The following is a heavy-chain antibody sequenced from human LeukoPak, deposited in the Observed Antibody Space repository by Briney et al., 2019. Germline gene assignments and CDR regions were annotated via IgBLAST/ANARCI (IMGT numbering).Heavy chain of an antibody. CDR3: ARGGGGYYDSSGYYPDYFDY. Sequence: PGGSLRLSCAASGFTVSSNYMSWVRQAPGKGPEWVSVIYSGSSTYYADSVKGRFTISRDNSKNTLYLQMNSLRAEDTAVYYCARGGGGYYDSSGYYPDYFDYWGQGTLVTVSS. J-gene: IGHJ4*02. CDR2: IYSGSST. CDR1: GFTVSSNY. V-gene: IGHV3-53*01. D-gene: IGHD3-22*01.